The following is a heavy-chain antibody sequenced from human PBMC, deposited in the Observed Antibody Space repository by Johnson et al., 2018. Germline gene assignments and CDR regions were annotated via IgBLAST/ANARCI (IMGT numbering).Heavy chain of an antibody. Sequence: EVQLVESGGGVVQXGRSLRLSCTASGFTFGDYAMSWFRQAPGKGLEWVGFIRSKAYGGTTEYAASVKGRFTISRDDSKSIAYLQMNSLKTEDTAVYYCAREQVVATTPDYYYYYMDVWGKGTTVTVSS. CDR2: IRSKAYGGTT. J-gene: IGHJ6*03. CDR3: AREQVVATTPDYYYYYMDV. V-gene: IGHV3-49*03. D-gene: IGHD5-12*01. CDR1: GFTFGDYA.